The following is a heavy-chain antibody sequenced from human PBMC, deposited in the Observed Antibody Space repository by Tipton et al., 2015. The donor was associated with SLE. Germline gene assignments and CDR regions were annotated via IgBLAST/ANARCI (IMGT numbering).Heavy chain of an antibody. CDR2: TYYRSKWYN. D-gene: IGHD3-10*01. J-gene: IGHJ4*02. CDR1: GGSISGYY. CDR3: VRDSGDWPYYFDY. Sequence: TLSLTCTVSGGSISGYYWNWIRQSPSRGLEWLGRTYYRSKWYNDYAVSVKSRITINPDTSKNQFSLQLNSVTPEDTAVYYCVRDSGDWPYYFDYWGQGTLVTVSS. V-gene: IGHV6-1*01.